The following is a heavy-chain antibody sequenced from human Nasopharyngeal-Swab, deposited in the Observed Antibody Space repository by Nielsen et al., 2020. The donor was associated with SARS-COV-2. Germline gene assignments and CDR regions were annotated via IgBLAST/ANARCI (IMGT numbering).Heavy chain of an antibody. D-gene: IGHD3-10*01. J-gene: IGHJ4*02. Sequence: SETLSLTCTVSGASISSGHYYWGWICQPPGKGLEWIASVHNSGATYYNPSLKSRVTIDIDTSKNHFSLRLHSVTAADTAIYYCARQGFGEGDWGQGTLVTVSS. CDR1: GASISSGHYY. CDR3: ARQGFGEGD. CDR2: VHNSGAT. V-gene: IGHV4-39*02.